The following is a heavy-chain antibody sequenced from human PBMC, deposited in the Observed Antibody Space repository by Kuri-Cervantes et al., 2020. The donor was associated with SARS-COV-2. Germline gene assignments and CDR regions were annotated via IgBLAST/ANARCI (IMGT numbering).Heavy chain of an antibody. CDR3: AKVGDYDFWSGYYGLYYFDY. J-gene: IGHJ4*02. Sequence: GESLKISCAASGFTFSSYSMNWVRQAPGKGLEWVSSISSSSSYIYYADSVKGRFTISRDNSKNTLYLQMNSLRAEDTAVYYCAKVGDYDFWSGYYGLYYFDYWGQGTLVTVSS. D-gene: IGHD3-3*01. CDR1: GFTFSSYS. CDR2: ISSSSSYI. V-gene: IGHV3-21*04.